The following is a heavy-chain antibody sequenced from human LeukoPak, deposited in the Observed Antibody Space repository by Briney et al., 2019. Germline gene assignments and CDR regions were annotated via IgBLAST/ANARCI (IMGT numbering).Heavy chain of an antibody. Sequence: PSETLSLTCTVSGGSISSSSYYWGWIRQPPGKGLEWIGSIYYSGSTYYNPSLKSRVTISVGTSKNQFSLKLSSVTAADTAVYYCARGDCSGGSCYLFDYWGQGALVTVSS. D-gene: IGHD2-15*01. CDR1: GGSISSSSYY. J-gene: IGHJ4*02. CDR2: IYYSGST. V-gene: IGHV4-39*01. CDR3: ARGDCSGGSCYLFDY.